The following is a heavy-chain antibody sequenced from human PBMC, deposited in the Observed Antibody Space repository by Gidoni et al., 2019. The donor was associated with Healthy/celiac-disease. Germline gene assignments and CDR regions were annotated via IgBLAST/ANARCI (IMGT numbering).Heavy chain of an antibody. CDR1: GGSFSGYY. Sequence: QVQLQQWGAGLLKPSETLSLTCAVYGGSFSGYYWSWIRQPPGKGLEWIGEINHSGSTNYNPSLKSRVTISVDTSKNQFSLKLSSVTAADTAVYYCARGLRRGYSYGYPYYYYGMDVWGQGTTVTVSS. D-gene: IGHD5-18*01. CDR2: INHSGST. V-gene: IGHV4-34*01. J-gene: IGHJ6*02. CDR3: ARGLRRGYSYGYPYYYYGMDV.